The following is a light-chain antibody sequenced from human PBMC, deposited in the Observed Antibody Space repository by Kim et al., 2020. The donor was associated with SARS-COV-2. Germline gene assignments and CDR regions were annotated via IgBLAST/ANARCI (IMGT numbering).Light chain of an antibody. J-gene: IGLJ3*02. Sequence: GQKVAISCSGSTYNIENYYVSWYQQVHGTAPRVLIYDNDKRPSEIPDRFSGSKSDTSATLDIIGLQAGDEADYYCGTWDDSLVGAVFGGGTQLTVL. V-gene: IGLV1-51*01. CDR2: DND. CDR3: GTWDDSLVGAV. CDR1: TYNIENYY.